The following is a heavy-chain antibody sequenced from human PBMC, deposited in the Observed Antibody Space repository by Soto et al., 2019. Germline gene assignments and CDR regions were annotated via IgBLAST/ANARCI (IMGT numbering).Heavy chain of an antibody. CDR2: IIPIFGTA. D-gene: IGHD3-22*01. V-gene: IGHV1-69*13. CDR1: GGTFSSYA. J-gene: IGHJ6*02. Sequence: SVKVSCKASGGTFSSYAISWVRQAPGQGLEWMGGIIPIFGTANYAQKFQGRVTITADESTSTAYMELSSLRSEDTAVYYCARDNYYDSSGYYAYYYGMDVWGQGTTVTVSS. CDR3: ARDNYYDSSGYYAYYYGMDV.